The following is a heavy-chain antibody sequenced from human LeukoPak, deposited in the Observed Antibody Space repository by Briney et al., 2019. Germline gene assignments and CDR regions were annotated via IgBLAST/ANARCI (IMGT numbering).Heavy chain of an antibody. V-gene: IGHV4-31*03. CDR3: ASQAARGFDY. Sequence: SETLSLTCTVSGGSISSGGYYWSWIHQHPGKGLEWIGYIYYSGSTYYNPSLKSRVTISVDTSKNQFSLKLSSVTAADTAVYYCASQAARGFDYWGQGTLVTVSS. CDR2: IYYSGST. J-gene: IGHJ4*02. D-gene: IGHD6-6*01. CDR1: GGSISSGGYY.